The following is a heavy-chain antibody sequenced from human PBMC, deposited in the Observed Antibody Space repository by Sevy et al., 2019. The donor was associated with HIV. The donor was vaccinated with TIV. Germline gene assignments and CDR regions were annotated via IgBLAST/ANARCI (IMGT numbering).Heavy chain of an antibody. CDR2: IKEDGTEL. CDR3: ARGGYYGYSGLDY. V-gene: IGHV3-7*01. CDR1: GFTTGFTFSDYW. J-gene: IGHJ4*02. Sequence: GGSLRLSCAASGFTTGFTFSDYWMAWVRQAPGKGLEWVANIKEDGTELYYLDSLKGRFTIFRDNAKNLLYLQMNSLRAEDTAVYYCARGGYYGYSGLDYWGQGTLVTVSS. D-gene: IGHD3-10*01.